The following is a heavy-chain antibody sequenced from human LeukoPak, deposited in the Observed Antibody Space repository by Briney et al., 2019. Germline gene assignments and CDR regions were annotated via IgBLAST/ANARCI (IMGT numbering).Heavy chain of an antibody. D-gene: IGHD4-11*01. CDR2: IYIEGSKK. V-gene: IGHV3-30*18. CDR1: VFTFSSYG. CDR3: AKGAGPSNDYMDV. J-gene: IGHJ6*03. Sequence: GRSLRLSCAASVFTFSSYGMHWVRQAPGKGLEWVAVIYIEGSKKYYEDSVKGRFTISRHNSENTLYLQMNSLRAEDTAVYYCAKGAGPSNDYMDVWGKGTTVTVSS.